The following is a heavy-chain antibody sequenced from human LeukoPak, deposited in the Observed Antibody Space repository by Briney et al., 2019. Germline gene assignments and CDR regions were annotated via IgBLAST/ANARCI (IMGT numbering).Heavy chain of an antibody. CDR2: INPSGGST. J-gene: IGHJ4*02. Sequence: ASVKVSCKASGYTFTSYYMHWVRQAPGQGLEWMGIINPSGGSTSYAQKFQGRVTMTRDMSTSTVYMELSSLRSEDTAVYYCARDSRNYDILTGYYFGTLDFDYWGQGTLVTVSS. V-gene: IGHV1-46*01. CDR3: ARDSRNYDILTGYYFGTLDFDY. D-gene: IGHD3-9*01. CDR1: GYTFTSYY.